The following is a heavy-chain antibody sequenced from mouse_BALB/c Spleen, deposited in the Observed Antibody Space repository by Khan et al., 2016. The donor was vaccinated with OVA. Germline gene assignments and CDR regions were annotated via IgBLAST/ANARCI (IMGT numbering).Heavy chain of an antibody. V-gene: IGHV1-9*01. D-gene: IGHD1-1*01. CDR3: ARGNYYGSTSWFGY. CDR1: GYTFSSYW. CDR2: ILPGSNST. Sequence: QVQLQQSGAELMKPGASVKISCKPTGYTFSSYWIEWVKQRPGHGLEWIGEILPGSNSTNYNERFQGKAAITADKSSNTAYMQLSSLTSDDSAIYYCARGNYYGSTSWFGYWGQGTLVTVSA. J-gene: IGHJ3*01.